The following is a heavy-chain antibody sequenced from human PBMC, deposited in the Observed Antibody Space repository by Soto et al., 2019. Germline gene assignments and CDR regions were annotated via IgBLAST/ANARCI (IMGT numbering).Heavy chain of an antibody. Sequence: GGSLRLSCAASGFTFSDYYMSWIRQAPGKGLEWVSYISSSSSYTNYADSVKGRFTISRDNAKNSLYLQMNSLRAEDTAVYYCARGGHLGYCSGGSCLAFDIWGQGTMVTV. CDR3: ARGGHLGYCSGGSCLAFDI. CDR2: ISSSSSYT. V-gene: IGHV3-11*06. J-gene: IGHJ3*02. CDR1: GFTFSDYY. D-gene: IGHD2-15*01.